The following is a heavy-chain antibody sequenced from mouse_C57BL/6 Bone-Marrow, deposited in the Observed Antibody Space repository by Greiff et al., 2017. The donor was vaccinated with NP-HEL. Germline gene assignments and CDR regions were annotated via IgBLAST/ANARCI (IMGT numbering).Heavy chain of an antibody. V-gene: IGHV5-2*01. CDR3: ARHSSNYDAMDY. CDR1: EYEFPSHD. D-gene: IGHD2-5*01. J-gene: IGHJ4*01. CDR2: INSDGGST. Sequence: EVQGVESGGGLVQPGESLKLSCESNEYEFPSHDMSWVRKTPEKRLELVAAINSDGGSTYYPDTMERRFIISRDNTKKTLYLQMSRLRSDDTALYYCARHSSNYDAMDYWGQGTSVTVSS.